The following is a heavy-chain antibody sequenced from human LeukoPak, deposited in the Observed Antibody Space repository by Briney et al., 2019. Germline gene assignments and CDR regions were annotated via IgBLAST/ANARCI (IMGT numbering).Heavy chain of an antibody. CDR1: GFTFSSYW. Sequence: PGGSLRLSCAASGFTFSSYWVSWVRQAPGKGLEWVANIKQDGSEKYYVDSVKGRFTISRDNAKNSLYLQMNSLRAEDTAVYYCAGSLGYCTSNVCYLKYWGQGTLVTVSS. CDR3: AGSLGYCTSNVCYLKY. D-gene: IGHD2-8*01. CDR2: IKQDGSEK. V-gene: IGHV3-7*01. J-gene: IGHJ4*02.